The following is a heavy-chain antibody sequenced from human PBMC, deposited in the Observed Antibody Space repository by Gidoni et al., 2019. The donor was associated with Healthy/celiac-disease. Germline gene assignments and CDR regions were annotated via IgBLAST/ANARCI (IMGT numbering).Heavy chain of an antibody. CDR2: ISWDGDST. Sequence: EVQLVESGGVVVQPGGSLRLSCAASGFTLDDYTMHWVRTARGKGLEWVSLISWDGDSTYYADSVKGRFTISRDNSKNSLYLQMNSLRTEDTALYSCAKDLYCSSTSCYGRVWNYYYYYGMDVWGQGTTVTVSS. CDR1: GFTLDDYT. D-gene: IGHD2-2*01. J-gene: IGHJ6*02. V-gene: IGHV3-43*01. CDR3: AKDLYCSSTSCYGRVWNYYYYYGMDV.